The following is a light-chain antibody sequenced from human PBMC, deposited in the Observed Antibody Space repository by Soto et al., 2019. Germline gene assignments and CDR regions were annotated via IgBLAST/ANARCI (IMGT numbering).Light chain of an antibody. V-gene: IGKV1-39*01. CDR3: QQSYTTPWT. J-gene: IGKJ1*01. Sequence: DIQMTQSPSSLSASVGDRVTITCRASQNIATYLNWYQQKPGKAPKVLIYAASSLQSGVPSRFSGSGSGTDFTLAISSLQPEDFATYYCQQSYTTPWTFGQGSTVEIK. CDR1: QNIATY. CDR2: AAS.